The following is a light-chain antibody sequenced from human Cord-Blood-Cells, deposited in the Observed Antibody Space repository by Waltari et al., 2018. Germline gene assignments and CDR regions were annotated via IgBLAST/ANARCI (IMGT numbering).Light chain of an antibody. Sequence: DVVMTQSPLSLPVTLGQPASISCRSSQSLVHSDGNTYLNWFQQRPGQSPRRLSYKVSNRDSGVPDRFSGRGSGTDFTLKISRVEAEDVGVYYCMQGTHWPPWTFGQGTKVEIK. V-gene: IGKV2-30*02. CDR3: MQGTHWPPWT. J-gene: IGKJ1*01. CDR2: KVS. CDR1: QSLVHSDGNTY.